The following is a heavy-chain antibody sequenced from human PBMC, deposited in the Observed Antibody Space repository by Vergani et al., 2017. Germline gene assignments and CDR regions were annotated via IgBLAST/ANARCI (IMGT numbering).Heavy chain of an antibody. V-gene: IGHV3-9*01. CDR3: VKSARANLNWSISYYFDY. D-gene: IGHD1-1*01. CDR2: ISWNSGSI. CDR1: GFTFDDYA. J-gene: IGHJ4*02. Sequence: EVQLLESGGGLVQPGRSLRLSCAASGFTFDDYAMHWVRHAPGKGLEWVSGISWNSGSIGYADSVKGRFTISRDNAKNSLYLQMNSLRAEDTALYYCVKSARANLNWSISYYFDYWGQGTLVTVSS.